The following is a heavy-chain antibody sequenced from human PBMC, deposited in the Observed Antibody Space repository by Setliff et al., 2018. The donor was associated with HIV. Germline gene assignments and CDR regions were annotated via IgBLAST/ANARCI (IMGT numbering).Heavy chain of an antibody. CDR3: ARGLYSSSSRGAFDI. CDR1: GYTFTSYG. D-gene: IGHD6-6*01. J-gene: IGHJ3*02. CDR2: ISSYNGNT. V-gene: IGHV1-18*01. Sequence: GASVKVSCKASGYTFTSYGITWVRQAPGQGLEWMGWISSYNGNTDYAQKLQGRATMTTHTSTTTAYMELRSLRSDDTAVYYCARGLYSSSSRGAFDIWGQGTMVT.